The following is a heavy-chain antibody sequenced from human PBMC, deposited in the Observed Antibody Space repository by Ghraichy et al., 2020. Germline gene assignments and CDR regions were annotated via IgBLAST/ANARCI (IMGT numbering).Heavy chain of an antibody. D-gene: IGHD2-2*02. Sequence: SETLSLTCTVSGGSISSSSYYWGWIRQPPGKGLEWIGSIYYSGSTYYNPSLKSRVTISVDTSKNQFSLKLSSVTAADTAVYYCARPHPSRYCSSTSCYIRAQRAFDIWGQGTMVTVSS. CDR1: GGSISSSSYY. J-gene: IGHJ3*02. CDR3: ARPHPSRYCSSTSCYIRAQRAFDI. V-gene: IGHV4-39*01. CDR2: IYYSGST.